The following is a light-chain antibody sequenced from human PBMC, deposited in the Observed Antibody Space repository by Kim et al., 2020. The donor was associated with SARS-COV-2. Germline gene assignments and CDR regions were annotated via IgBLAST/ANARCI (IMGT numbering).Light chain of an antibody. Sequence: IQLTQSPSSLSASVGDRVTITCRASQGVGSSFAWYQQKPGKAPKLLIYGAFFLQSGVPSRFSGSASGTDFSLTISSLQPEDFATYVCQQLHISPYSFGQGTKLEI. CDR1: QGVGSS. CDR3: QQLHISPYS. J-gene: IGKJ2*01. V-gene: IGKV1-9*01. CDR2: GAF.